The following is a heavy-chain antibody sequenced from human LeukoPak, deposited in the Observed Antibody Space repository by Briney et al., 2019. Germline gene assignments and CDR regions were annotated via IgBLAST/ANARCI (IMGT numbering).Heavy chain of an antibody. CDR3: ARHEDWNDGTAVDY. CDR1: GYSFTSYW. D-gene: IGHD1-1*01. Sequence: GESLKLSYKGSGYSFTSYWIGWVRQMPGKGLEWMGLIYPGDSDTRYIPSFQGQVTISADKSISTAYLQWSSLKASDTAMYYCARHEDWNDGTAVDYWGQGTLVTVSS. V-gene: IGHV5-51*01. J-gene: IGHJ4*02. CDR2: IYPGDSDT.